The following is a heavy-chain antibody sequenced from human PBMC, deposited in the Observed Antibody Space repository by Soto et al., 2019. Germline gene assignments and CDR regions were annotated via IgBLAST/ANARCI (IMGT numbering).Heavy chain of an antibody. Sequence: EVQLVESGGGLVRPGGSLRLSCAASGFTFSSFWMNWVRQAPGKGLEWVANIKQDGSEKNYVDSVKGRFTISRDNAKNSVYLQMNSLRAEDTAVYYCAKAPNYYDSSGYPQVYWGQGTLVTVSS. V-gene: IGHV3-7*01. D-gene: IGHD3-22*01. CDR3: AKAPNYYDSSGYPQVY. CDR1: GFTFSSFW. J-gene: IGHJ4*02. CDR2: IKQDGSEK.